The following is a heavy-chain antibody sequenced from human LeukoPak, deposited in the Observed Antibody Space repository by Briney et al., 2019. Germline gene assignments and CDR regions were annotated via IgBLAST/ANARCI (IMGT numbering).Heavy chain of an antibody. D-gene: IGHD3-10*01. Sequence: PSETLSLTCAVYGGSFSGYYWSWIRQPPGKGLEWIGYIYYSGSTYYNPSLKSRVTISVDTSKNQFSLKLSSVTAADTAVYYCARELSGSQTFDYWGQGTLVTVSS. V-gene: IGHV4-34*09. J-gene: IGHJ4*02. CDR1: GGSFSGYY. CDR3: ARELSGSQTFDY. CDR2: IYYSGST.